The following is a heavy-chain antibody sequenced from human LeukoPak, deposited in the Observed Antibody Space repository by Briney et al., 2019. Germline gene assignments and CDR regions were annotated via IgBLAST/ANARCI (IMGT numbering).Heavy chain of an antibody. CDR2: IYYSGST. CDR1: GGSISSSGYY. J-gene: IGHJ2*01. Sequence: SETLSLTCTVSGGSISSSGYYWGWLRQPPGKGLEWIGSIYYSGSTYYNPSLKSRVTISVDTSKNQFSLKLSSVTAADTAVYYCARHGYCSGGSCLRWYFDLWGRGTLVTVSS. V-gene: IGHV4-39*01. CDR3: ARHGYCSGGSCLRWYFDL. D-gene: IGHD2-15*01.